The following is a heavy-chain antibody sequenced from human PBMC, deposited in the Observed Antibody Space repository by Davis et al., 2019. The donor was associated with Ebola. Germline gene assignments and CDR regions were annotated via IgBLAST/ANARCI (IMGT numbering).Heavy chain of an antibody. CDR1: GASISPYF. CDR3: AREYVDRDGAFDY. CDR2: IYIGGDT. J-gene: IGHJ4*02. Sequence: PSETLSLTCSVSGASISPYFWVWVRQPAGKGLEWIGRIYIGGDTSYNPSLKRRVTMSMDTSKNYVSLTLTSVTAADTAMYYCAREYVDRDGAFDYWGQGTLVAVSS. V-gene: IGHV4-4*07. D-gene: IGHD5-24*01.